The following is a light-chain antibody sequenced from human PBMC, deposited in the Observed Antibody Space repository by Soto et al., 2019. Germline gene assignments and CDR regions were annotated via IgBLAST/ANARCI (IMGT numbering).Light chain of an antibody. V-gene: IGLV1-40*01. CDR1: SSNIGAIYD. CDR2: GNN. CDR3: QSYDISLSGWV. Sequence: QSVLTQPPSVSGAPGQRVTISCTGSSSNIGAIYDVHWYQQLPGTAPKLLIYGNNNRPSGVPDRFSGSKSGTSASLAITGLQAEDEADYYCQSYDISLSGWVFDGGTKLTVL. J-gene: IGLJ3*02.